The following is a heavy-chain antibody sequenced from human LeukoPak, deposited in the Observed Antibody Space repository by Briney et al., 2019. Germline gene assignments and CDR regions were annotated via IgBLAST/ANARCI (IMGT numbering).Heavy chain of an antibody. V-gene: IGHV4-39*07. CDR3: ARDCGPYYYDSSGYRIGAFDI. J-gene: IGHJ3*02. CDR1: GGSISSSSYY. Sequence: SETLSLTCTVSGGSISSSSYYWGWIRQPPGKGLEWIGSIYYSGSTYYNPSLKSRVTISVDTSKNQFSLNLNSVTAADTAVYYCARDCGPYYYDSSGYRIGAFDIWGQGTMVTVSS. D-gene: IGHD3-22*01. CDR2: IYYSGST.